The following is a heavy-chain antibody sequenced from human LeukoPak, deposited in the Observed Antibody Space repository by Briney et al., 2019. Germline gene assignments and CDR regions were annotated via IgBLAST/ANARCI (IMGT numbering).Heavy chain of an antibody. CDR1: GYTFTSYG. CDR2: IRAYNGNT. Sequence: ASVKVSCKASGYTFTSYGISWVRQAPGLGLEWMGWIRAYNGNTNYSQKLQGRVTMTTDTSTSTAYMELRSLRSDDTAVYYCARDTYYYDSSGYASEYGMDVWGQGTTVTVSS. V-gene: IGHV1-18*01. CDR3: ARDTYYYDSSGYASEYGMDV. D-gene: IGHD3-22*01. J-gene: IGHJ6*02.